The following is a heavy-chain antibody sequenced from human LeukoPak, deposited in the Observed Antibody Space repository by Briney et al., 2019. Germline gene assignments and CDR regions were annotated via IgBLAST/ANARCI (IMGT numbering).Heavy chain of an antibody. CDR2: INWNGGST. CDR3: ARVVGYYYDSSGYYGPYYFDY. V-gene: IGHV3-20*04. J-gene: IGHJ4*02. CDR1: GFTFDDYG. Sequence: GGSLRLSCAASGFTFDDYGMSWVRQAPGKGLEWVSGINWNGGSTGYADSVKGRFTISRDNAKNSLYLQMNSLRAEDTALYYCARVVGYYYDSSGYYGPYYFDYWGQGTLVTVSS. D-gene: IGHD3-22*01.